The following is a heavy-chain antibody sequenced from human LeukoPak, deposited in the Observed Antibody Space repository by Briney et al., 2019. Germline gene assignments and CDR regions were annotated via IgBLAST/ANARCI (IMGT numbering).Heavy chain of an antibody. V-gene: IGHV3-21*01. J-gene: IGHJ4*02. CDR1: GFTFSSYS. CDR2: ISSSSSYI. CDR3: AKSVTTAPHLDY. Sequence: GGSLRLSCAASGFTFSSYSMNWVRQAPGKGLEWVSSISSSSSYIYYADSVKGRFTISRDNAKNSLYLQMNSLRAEDTAVYYCAKSVTTAPHLDYWGQGTLVTVSS. D-gene: IGHD4-11*01.